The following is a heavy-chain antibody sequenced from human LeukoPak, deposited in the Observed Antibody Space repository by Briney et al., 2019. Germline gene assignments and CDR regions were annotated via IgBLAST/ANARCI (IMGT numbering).Heavy chain of an antibody. Sequence: SVKVSCKASGYTFSSYGINWVRQAPGQGLEWMGRIIPILGIANYAQKFQGRVTITADKSTSTAYMELSSLRSEDTAVYYCARVLYDFWSGYYKGGSSSWYPVGAFDIWGQGTMVTVSS. D-gene: IGHD3-3*01. CDR3: ARVLYDFWSGYYKGGSSSWYPVGAFDI. J-gene: IGHJ3*02. CDR2: IIPILGIA. V-gene: IGHV1-69*04. CDR1: GYTFSSYG.